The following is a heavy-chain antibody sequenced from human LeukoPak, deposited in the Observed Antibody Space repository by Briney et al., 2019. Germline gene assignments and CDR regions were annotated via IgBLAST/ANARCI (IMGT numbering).Heavy chain of an antibody. V-gene: IGHV3-15*01. D-gene: IGHD3-3*02. Sequence: GGSLRLSCVRSGFTIGTAWMSWVRQAPGKGLERLGHIKSEGEGATTDYAAPAKGRFAISRDDSKNMIYLQMSSLKIDDTAIYYCIAHFPYFYGFDVWGKGTTVTVSS. CDR1: GFTIGTAW. J-gene: IGHJ6*04. CDR2: IKSEGEGATT. CDR3: IAHFPYFYGFDV.